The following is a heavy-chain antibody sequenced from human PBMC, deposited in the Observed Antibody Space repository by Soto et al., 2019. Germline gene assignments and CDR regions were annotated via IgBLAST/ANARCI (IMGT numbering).Heavy chain of an antibody. CDR3: VRARDTGTEY. CDR2: IDWDGEK. J-gene: IGHJ4*02. CDR1: GFSIPSTEMR. D-gene: IGHD1-1*01. V-gene: IGHV2-70*04. Sequence: SGPTLVNPTQTLTLTCTFSGFSIPSTEMRVTWIRQPPGKAMEWLARIDWDGEKFYSSCLRTRLTISKDSSKNQVVLTMTNMEPVDTATYVCVRARDTGTEYWGQGTLVNVPS.